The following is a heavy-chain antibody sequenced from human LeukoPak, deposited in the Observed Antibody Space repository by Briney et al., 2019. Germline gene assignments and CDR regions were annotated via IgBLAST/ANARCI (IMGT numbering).Heavy chain of an antibody. Sequence: GRSLRLSCAASGFTFSSYAMHWVRQAPGKGLEWVAVISYDGSNKYYADSVKGRFTISRDNSKNTLYLQMNSLRVEDTAVYYCAREALTGTYFDYWGQGALVTVSS. D-gene: IGHD1-7*01. CDR2: ISYDGSNK. CDR1: GFTFSSYA. J-gene: IGHJ4*02. V-gene: IGHV3-30-3*01. CDR3: AREALTGTYFDY.